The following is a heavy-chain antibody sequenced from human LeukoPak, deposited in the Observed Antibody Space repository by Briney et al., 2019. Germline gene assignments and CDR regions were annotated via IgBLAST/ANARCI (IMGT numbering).Heavy chain of an antibody. CDR3: ARTVVGATTAAFDI. J-gene: IGHJ3*02. Sequence: GGSLRLSCAASGFTFSWYTMNWVRQAPGKGLEWVSIISSSSSYIYYADSVKGRFTISRDNAKNSLYLQMNSLRAKDTAVYYCARTVVGATTAAFDIWGQGTMVTVSS. V-gene: IGHV3-21*01. D-gene: IGHD1-26*01. CDR2: ISSSSSYI. CDR1: GFTFSWYT.